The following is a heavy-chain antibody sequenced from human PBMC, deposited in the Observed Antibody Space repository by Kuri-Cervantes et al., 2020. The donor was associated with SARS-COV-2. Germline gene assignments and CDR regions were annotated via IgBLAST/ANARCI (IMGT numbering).Heavy chain of an antibody. J-gene: IGHJ6*02. Sequence: GSLRLSCTVSGGSISSYYWSWIRQPPGKGLEWIGYIYYSGSTNYNPSLKSRVTISVDTSKNQFSLKLSSATAADTAVYYCARGTYYYYGMDVWGQGTTVTVSS. V-gene: IGHV4-59*12. CDR1: GGSISSYY. D-gene: IGHD1-7*01. CDR2: IYYSGST. CDR3: ARGTYYYYGMDV.